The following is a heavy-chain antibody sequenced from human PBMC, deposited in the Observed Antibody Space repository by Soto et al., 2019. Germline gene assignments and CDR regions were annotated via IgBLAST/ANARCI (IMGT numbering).Heavy chain of an antibody. D-gene: IGHD3-10*01. CDR2: IDSSSIYI. Sequence: SLRLSCAASGFTFSTSTMNWVRQAPGKGLEWVSSIDSSSIYIYYADSVKGRFTISRDNAKNSLYLQMNSLRAEDTAVYYCARDSSSPGDYYGMDVWGQGTTVTVSS. CDR3: ARDSSSPGDYYGMDV. V-gene: IGHV3-21*01. CDR1: GFTFSTST. J-gene: IGHJ6*02.